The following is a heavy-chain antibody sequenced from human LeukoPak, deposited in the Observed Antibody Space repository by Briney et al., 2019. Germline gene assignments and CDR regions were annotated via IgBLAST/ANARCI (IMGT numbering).Heavy chain of an antibody. V-gene: IGHV3-7*05. J-gene: IGHJ3*02. D-gene: IGHD6-13*01. CDR3: AGSGTYRNSWLGAFDI. CDR2: IKEDGSDK. CDR1: GFTFSSHW. Sequence: GGSLSLSCAASGFTFSSHWMSWVRQAPGKGLEWVANIKEDGSDKYYMDSVKGRFTISRDNAKNSLYLQMNSLRADDTAVYYCAGSGTYRNSWLGAFDIWGQGTVVTVSS.